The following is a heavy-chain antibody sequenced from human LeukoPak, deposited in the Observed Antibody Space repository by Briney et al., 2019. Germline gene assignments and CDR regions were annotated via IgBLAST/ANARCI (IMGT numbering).Heavy chain of an antibody. CDR3: ARQGGYPIYYYYYMDV. D-gene: IGHD5-12*01. CDR2: IYTSGST. Sequence: SETLSLTCTVSGGSISSYCWSWIRQPPGKGLEWIGYIYTSGSTNYNPSLKSRVTISVDTSKNQFSLKLSSVTAADTAVYYCARQGGYPIYYYYYMDVWGKGTTVTVYS. V-gene: IGHV4-4*09. J-gene: IGHJ6*03. CDR1: GGSISSYC.